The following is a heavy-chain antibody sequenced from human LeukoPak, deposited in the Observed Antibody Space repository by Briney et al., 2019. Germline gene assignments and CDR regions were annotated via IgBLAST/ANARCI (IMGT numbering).Heavy chain of an antibody. CDR2: IYTTGST. CDR3: ARSPGGSGTRAIDI. CDR1: GASISGGSYY. V-gene: IGHV4-61*02. J-gene: IGHJ3*02. D-gene: IGHD3-10*01. Sequence: PSETLSLTCTVSGASISGGSYYWSWIRQPAGKGLDWIGRIYTTGSTNYNPSLKSRVTISVDTSKNQFSLELNSVTAADTAVYYCARSPGGSGTRAIDIWGQGTMVTVSS.